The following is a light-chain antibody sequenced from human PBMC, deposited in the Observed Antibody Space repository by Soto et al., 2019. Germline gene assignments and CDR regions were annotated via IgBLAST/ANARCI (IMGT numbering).Light chain of an antibody. V-gene: IGKV3-20*01. J-gene: IGKJ4*01. CDR3: QQFSSYPLT. Sequence: EFVLTQSPGTLSLSPGERATLSCRFSHTFRNNYLAWYQQKPCQAPRLLIYDASSRATGIPDRFSGGGSGTDFTLTISRLEPEDFAVYYCQQFSSYPLTFGGGTKVDI. CDR2: DAS. CDR1: HTFRNNY.